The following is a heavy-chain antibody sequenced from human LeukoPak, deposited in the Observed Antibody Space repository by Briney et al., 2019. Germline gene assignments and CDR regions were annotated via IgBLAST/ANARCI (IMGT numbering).Heavy chain of an antibody. D-gene: IGHD3-9*01. CDR2: INPSGGST. CDR1: GYTFTSNY. V-gene: IGHV1-46*01. CDR3: ARNSLPNYDILTGYLHPADY. Sequence: ASVKVSCKASGYTFTSNYMHWVRQAPGQGLEWMGIINPSGGSTSYAQKFQGRVTMTRDTSTSTVYMELSSLRSEDTAVYYCARNSLPNYDILTGYLHPADYWGQGTLVIVSS. J-gene: IGHJ4*02.